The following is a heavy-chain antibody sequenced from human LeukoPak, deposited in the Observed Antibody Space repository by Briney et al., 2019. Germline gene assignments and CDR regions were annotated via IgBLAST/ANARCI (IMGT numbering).Heavy chain of an antibody. Sequence: SQTLSLTCTVSGGSISSGGYYWSWIRQPPGKGLEWIGYIYHSGSTYYNPSLKSRVTISVDRSKNQFSLKLSSVTAADTAVYYCARDGYSYGRPGAFDIWGQGTMVTVSS. V-gene: IGHV4-30-2*01. CDR3: ARDGYSYGRPGAFDI. D-gene: IGHD5-18*01. J-gene: IGHJ3*02. CDR2: IYHSGST. CDR1: GGSISSGGYY.